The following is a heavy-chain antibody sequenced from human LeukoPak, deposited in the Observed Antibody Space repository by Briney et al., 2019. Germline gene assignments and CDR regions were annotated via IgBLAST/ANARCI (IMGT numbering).Heavy chain of an antibody. CDR1: GGSISSYY. D-gene: IGHD6-6*01. CDR2: IYTSGST. Sequence: SETLSLTCTVSGGSISSYYWRWVRQPAGKGLEWIGRIYTSGSTNYNPSLKSRVTMSVDTSKNQLSLKLSSVTAADTAVYYCVRGSSSSSNWFDPWGQGTLVTVSS. V-gene: IGHV4-4*07. CDR3: VRGSSSSSNWFDP. J-gene: IGHJ5*02.